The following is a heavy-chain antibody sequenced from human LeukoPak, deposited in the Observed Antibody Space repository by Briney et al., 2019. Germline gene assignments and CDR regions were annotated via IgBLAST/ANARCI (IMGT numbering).Heavy chain of an antibody. Sequence: PGGSLRLSCTASKVTFSNYWMHWVRQAPGKGLVWVSRINTDGTTTNYADSVKGRFTISRDNAKNSLYLQMNSLRAEDTAVYYCARLMYYYGSGSYLYWGQGTLVTVSS. V-gene: IGHV3-74*01. D-gene: IGHD3-10*01. CDR2: INTDGTTT. CDR3: ARLMYYYGSGSYLY. CDR1: KVTFSNYW. J-gene: IGHJ4*02.